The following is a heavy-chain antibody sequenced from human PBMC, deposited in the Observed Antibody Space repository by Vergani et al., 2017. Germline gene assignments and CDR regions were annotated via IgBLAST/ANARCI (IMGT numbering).Heavy chain of an antibody. CDR2: ISSSSSYI. CDR1: GFTFSSYS. V-gene: IGHV3-21*01. J-gene: IGHJ4*02. Sequence: EVQLVESGGGLVKPGGSLRLSCAASGFTFSSYSMNWVRQAPGTGLEWVSSISSSSSYIYYADSVKGRFPISRDNAKNSLYLQMNSLRAEDTAVYYCARGSGWYPYYFDGWGQGSLVTVSS. CDR3: ARGSGWYPYYFDG. D-gene: IGHD6-19*01.